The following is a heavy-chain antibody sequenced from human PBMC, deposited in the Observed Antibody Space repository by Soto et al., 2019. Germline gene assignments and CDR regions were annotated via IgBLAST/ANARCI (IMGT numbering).Heavy chain of an antibody. D-gene: IGHD1-1*01. V-gene: IGHV3-30*19. J-gene: IGHJ6*02. CDR2: ISYDGDNK. CDR1: GFTFSSYG. Sequence: PGGSLRLSCAASGFTFSSYGMHWVRQAPGKGLEWVAVISYDGDNKYIAESVKGRFTISRDNSKNTVSLQMNSLRAEDTAMYFCARGTTTSAFSAMDVWGQGTTVTVSS. CDR3: ARGTTTSAFSAMDV.